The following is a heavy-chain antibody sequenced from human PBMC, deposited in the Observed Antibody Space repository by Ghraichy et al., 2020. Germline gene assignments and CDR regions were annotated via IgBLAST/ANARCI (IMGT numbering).Heavy chain of an antibody. CDR2: ISYDGTND. CDR3: ARDLVYCAAHSCKDY. V-gene: IGHV3-30-3*01. J-gene: IGHJ4*02. CDR1: GFIFNTYT. D-gene: IGHD2-8*02. Sequence: GGSLRLSCAASGFIFNTYTTHWVRQGPGKGLEWVAVISYDGTNDYYADSVKGRFTISRDNSKNTLFLQMNSLRADDTGVYYCARDLVYCAAHSCKDYWGQGTLVTVSS.